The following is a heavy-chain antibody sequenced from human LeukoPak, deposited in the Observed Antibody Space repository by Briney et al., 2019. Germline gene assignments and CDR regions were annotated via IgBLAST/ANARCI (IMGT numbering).Heavy chain of an antibody. D-gene: IGHD1-26*01. CDR2: ISLSGVT. V-gene: IGHV4-4*02. CDR1: GGSISSTNW. J-gene: IGHJ4*02. CDR3: SRESGAFSPFGY. Sequence: SGTLSLTCGVSGGSISSTNWWSWVRQPPGQGLEWIREISLSGVTNYNPSLKSRVTMSLDRSKNHLSLTLTSVTAADTAVYYCSRESGAFSPFGYWGQGTLVTVSS.